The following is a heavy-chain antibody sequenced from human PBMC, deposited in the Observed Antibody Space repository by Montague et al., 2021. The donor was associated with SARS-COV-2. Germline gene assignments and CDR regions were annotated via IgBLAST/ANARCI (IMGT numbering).Heavy chain of an antibody. V-gene: IGHV3-23*01. CDR3: AKDMAVLGALSYYYGMDV. D-gene: IGHD3-10*01. Sequence: SLRLSCAASGFTFSSYAMSWVRQAPGKGLEWVSAISGSGGSTYYADSVKGRFTISRDNSKNTLYLQMNSLRAEDTAVYYCAKDMAVLGALSYYYGMDVWGQGTXVTVSS. CDR1: GFTFSSYA. CDR2: ISGSGGST. J-gene: IGHJ6*02.